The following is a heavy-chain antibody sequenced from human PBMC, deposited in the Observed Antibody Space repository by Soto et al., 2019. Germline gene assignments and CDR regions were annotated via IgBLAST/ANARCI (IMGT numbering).Heavy chain of an antibody. Sequence: QITLKESGPTLVRPTQTLTLTCTFSGFSLSTTGVGVGWIRQPPGKALEWLALIYWDDDKRYSPSLKSRLTITKDTSKNEVILTMTHMDPVDTARYYCAQRLPHYGLGRERGNGFDPWGQGTLVTFSS. CDR1: GFSLSTTGVG. D-gene: IGHD3-10*01. CDR2: IYWDDDK. V-gene: IGHV2-5*02. J-gene: IGHJ5*02. CDR3: AQRLPHYGLGRERGNGFDP.